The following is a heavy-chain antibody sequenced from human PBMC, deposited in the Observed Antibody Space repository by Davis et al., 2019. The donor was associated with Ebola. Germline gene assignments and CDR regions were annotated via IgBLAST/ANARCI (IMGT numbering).Heavy chain of an antibody. CDR2: INPSGGST. V-gene: IGHV1-46*01. D-gene: IGHD2-2*01. Sequence: ASVKVSCKASGYTFTSYYMHWVRQAPGQGLEWMGIINPSGGSTSYAQKFQGRVTMTRDTSTSTVYMELSSLRSEDTAVYYCAIPDCSSTSCYLDTAMVTRLDIWGQGTMVTVSS. CDR3: AIPDCSSTSCYLDTAMVTRLDI. J-gene: IGHJ3*02. CDR1: GYTFTSYY.